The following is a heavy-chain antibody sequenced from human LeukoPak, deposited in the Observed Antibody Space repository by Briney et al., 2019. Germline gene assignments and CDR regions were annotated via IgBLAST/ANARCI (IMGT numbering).Heavy chain of an antibody. CDR3: ARVYCSSTSCYDYFDY. CDR2: IYHSGST. J-gene: IGHJ4*02. V-gene: IGHV4-30-2*01. CDR1: GGSLSSGGYY. Sequence: SETLSLTCTVSGGSLSSGGYYWSWIRQPPGKGLEWIGYIYHSGSTYYNPSLKSRVTISVDRSKNQFSQKLSSVTAADTAVYYCARVYCSSTSCYDYFDYWGQGTLVTVSS. D-gene: IGHD2-2*01.